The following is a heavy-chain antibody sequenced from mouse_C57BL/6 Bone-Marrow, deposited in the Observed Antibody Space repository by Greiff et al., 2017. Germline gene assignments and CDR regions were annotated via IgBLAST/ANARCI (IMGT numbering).Heavy chain of an antibody. D-gene: IGHD1-1*02. CDR2: IYPGDGDT. J-gene: IGHJ3*01. CDR1: GYAFSSSW. V-gene: IGHV1-82*01. Sequence: QVQLQQSGPELVKPGASVKISCKASGYAFSSSWMNWVKQRPGQGLEWIGRIYPGDGDTNYNGKFKGKATLTADKSSSTAYMQLSSLPSEDSAVYFCAECYGRFAYWGQGTLVTVSA. CDR3: AECYGRFAY.